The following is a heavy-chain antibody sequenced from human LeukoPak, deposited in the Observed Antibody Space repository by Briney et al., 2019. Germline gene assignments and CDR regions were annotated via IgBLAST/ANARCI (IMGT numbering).Heavy chain of an antibody. CDR2: IAHHGNNK. CDR1: GFTFNRSA. D-gene: IGHD2-8*02. J-gene: IGHJ4*02. V-gene: IGHV3-30*02. Sequence: TGGSLRLSCSASGFTFNRSAMHWVRQGPGKGLEWVAYIAHHGNNKYYADSVKGRFTISRDNSKGTLYLQMNSLRADDTAVYFCAKDGSWSCTDWGQGTLVTVSS. CDR3: AKDGSWSCTD.